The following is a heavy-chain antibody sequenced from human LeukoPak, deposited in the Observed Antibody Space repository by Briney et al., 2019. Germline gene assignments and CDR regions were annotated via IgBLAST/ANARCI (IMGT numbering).Heavy chain of an antibody. D-gene: IGHD6-19*01. CDR3: ARDITGWYDYCMDV. CDR1: GGSISTYY. Sequence: PSETLSLTCTVSGGSISTYYWSWIRKAAGKGLEWIGRIQNSGSTNYNPSLKSRVSMSVDPSRNLFSLSLSSVTAADTAVYFCARDITGWYDYCMDVWGKGTTVTVSS. J-gene: IGHJ6*03. V-gene: IGHV4-4*07. CDR2: IQNSGST.